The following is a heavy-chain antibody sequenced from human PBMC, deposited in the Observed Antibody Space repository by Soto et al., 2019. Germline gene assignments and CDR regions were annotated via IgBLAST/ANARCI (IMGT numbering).Heavy chain of an antibody. CDR2: AYYSGTT. D-gene: IGHD3-3*01. J-gene: IGHJ4*01. V-gene: IGHV4-59*13. CDR1: GASFSGSY. CDR3: AGWSALIYYYFDS. Sequence: SETLSLTCAVSGASFSGSYWSWIRQPPGKGLEWIGYAYYSGTTVYNPSLKSRVSISVDTSKKYVSLRLNSVTAADTAVYYCAGWSALIYYYFDSWGQGTLVTVSS.